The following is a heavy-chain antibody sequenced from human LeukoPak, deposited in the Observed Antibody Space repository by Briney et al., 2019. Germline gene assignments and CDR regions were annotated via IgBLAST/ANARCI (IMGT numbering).Heavy chain of an antibody. CDR3: ARDRGYSDY. Sequence: PGGSLRLSCAVSGFTVNTDYMSWVRQAPGKGLEWVSVLYSGGDTYYGKSVKGRFIISRDNSKNTVFLQMNSLRVEDTAVYHCARDRGYSDYWGQGTLVTVSS. J-gene: IGHJ4*02. V-gene: IGHV3-66*01. CDR2: LYSGGDT. CDR1: GFTVNTDY. D-gene: IGHD3-10*01.